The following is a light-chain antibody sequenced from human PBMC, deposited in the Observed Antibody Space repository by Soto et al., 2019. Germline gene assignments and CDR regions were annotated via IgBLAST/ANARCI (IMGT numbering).Light chain of an antibody. J-gene: IGLJ1*01. CDR3: SSYAGSDNPYV. Sequence: QSALTQPPSASGSPGQSVTISCTGTSGDIGGYDYVSWYQQHPGKAPKLMIYEVTQRPLGVPHRFSGSKSGNTASLTVSGLQAEDEADYYCSSYAGSDNPYVFGTGTKLTVL. CDR1: SGDIGGYDY. V-gene: IGLV2-8*01. CDR2: EVT.